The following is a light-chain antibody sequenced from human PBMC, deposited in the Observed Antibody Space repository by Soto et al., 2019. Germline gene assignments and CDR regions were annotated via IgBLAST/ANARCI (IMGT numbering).Light chain of an antibody. CDR3: QQYGSSPQT. CDR2: DAS. Sequence: DIVLTQSPGTLSLSPGERATLSCRASQSVSSNFLAWYQQKPGQAPRLLIYDASSRATGIPDRFTGSGSGTDFTLTISRLEPEDFAVYYCQQYGSSPQTFGQGTKVDIK. CDR1: QSVSSNF. V-gene: IGKV3-20*01. J-gene: IGKJ1*01.